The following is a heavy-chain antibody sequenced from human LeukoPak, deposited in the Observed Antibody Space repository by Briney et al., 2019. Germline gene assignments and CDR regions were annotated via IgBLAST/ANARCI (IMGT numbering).Heavy chain of an antibody. D-gene: IGHD2-2*01. J-gene: IGHJ4*02. CDR1: GGSISSGSYY. Sequence: SQTLSLTCTVSGGSISSGSYYWSWIRQPAGKGLEWIGRIYTSGSTHYNPSLKNRVTISVDTSKNQFSLKLSSVTAADTAVYYCARRISTRRGETCSSTSCYFDYWGQGTLVTVSS. CDR2: IYTSGST. CDR3: ARRISTRRGETCSSTSCYFDY. V-gene: IGHV4-61*02.